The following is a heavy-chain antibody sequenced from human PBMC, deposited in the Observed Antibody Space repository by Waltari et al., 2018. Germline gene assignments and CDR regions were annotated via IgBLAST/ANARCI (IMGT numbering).Heavy chain of an antibody. V-gene: IGHV3-7*03. Sequence: EAQLVESGGGLVQRGGCPRVPGGASGFDLPAAWGHWGRRAPGKGLEWVANIKGDGSATWYAESLSGRFISSRDNARSSLFLQINSPSAEDTAIYYCARGSAGYVRVWDLWGQGTSVTVSS. CDR3: ARGSAGYVRVWDL. CDR2: IKGDGSAT. D-gene: IGHD2-2*01. CDR1: GFDLPAAW. J-gene: IGHJ1*01.